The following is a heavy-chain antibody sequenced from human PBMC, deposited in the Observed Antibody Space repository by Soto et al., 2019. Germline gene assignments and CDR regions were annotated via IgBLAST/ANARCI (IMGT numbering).Heavy chain of an antibody. CDR2: ICPDASDT. CDR3: VGSYFYGPASYYKLGAFDG. D-gene: IGHD3-10*01. CDR1: GYSYPSYC. J-gene: IGHJ3*01. Sequence: EVQLVQSGAEVKKPGESLKISCKGSGYSYPSYCIGWVRQMAGKGLEWMGIICPDASDTRYSPSFQGQVTISADKSIRTFYLQWNSLKSSDTAMYFCVGSYFYGPASYYKLGAFDGWGQGTMVSVSS. V-gene: IGHV5-51*03.